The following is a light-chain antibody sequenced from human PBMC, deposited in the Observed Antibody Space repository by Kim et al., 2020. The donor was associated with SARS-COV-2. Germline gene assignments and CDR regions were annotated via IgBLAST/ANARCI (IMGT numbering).Light chain of an antibody. V-gene: IGKV3-20*01. CDR1: QTIGSNF. Sequence: SPRERAPPSRRARQTIGSNFLSLDQKQPWPAPPPLHVGTTSRTTGVPDRFSGSGSGTDFILTLSRVEPDDFAVFYCQHYSNSVSTFGPGTKVDIK. CDR3: QHYSNSVST. CDR2: GTT. J-gene: IGKJ3*01.